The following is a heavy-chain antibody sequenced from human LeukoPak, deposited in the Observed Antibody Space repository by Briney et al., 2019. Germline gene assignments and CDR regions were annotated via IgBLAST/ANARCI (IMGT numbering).Heavy chain of an antibody. CDR3: ARENRDGYNPYNWFDP. CDR1: GFSFGTFSSYW. J-gene: IGHJ5*02. CDR2: INQDGSEK. D-gene: IGHD5-24*01. Sequence: GGSLRLSCVASGFSFGTFSSYWMSWVRQAPGTGLEWVANINQDGSEKYYVDSVKGRFTISRDNAKRSLYLQMYSLRAEDTGIYYCARENRDGYNPYNWFDPWGQGTLVTVSS. V-gene: IGHV3-7*01.